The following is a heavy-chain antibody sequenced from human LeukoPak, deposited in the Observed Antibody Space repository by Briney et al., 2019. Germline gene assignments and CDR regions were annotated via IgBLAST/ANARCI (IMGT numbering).Heavy chain of an antibody. J-gene: IGHJ4*02. CDR2: ISSSSSYI. CDR1: GFTFSSYS. D-gene: IGHD3/OR15-3a*01. Sequence: GGSLRLSCAASGFTFSSYSMNWVRQAPGKGLEWVSSISSSSSYIYYADSVKGRFTISRDNAKNSLYLQMNSLRAEDTAVYYCARDGTGAIEFDCWGQGTLVTVSS. V-gene: IGHV3-21*01. CDR3: ARDGTGAIEFDC.